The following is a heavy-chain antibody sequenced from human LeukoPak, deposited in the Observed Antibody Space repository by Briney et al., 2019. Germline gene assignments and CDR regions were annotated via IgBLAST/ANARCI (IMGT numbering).Heavy chain of an antibody. J-gene: IGHJ6*03. CDR1: EFSISHYA. Sequence: PGGSLRLSCTASEFSISHYAMSWVRQAPGKGLEWVSADTSSTTSTYYASSVRGRFTISRDNSMNTLYLQMNSLRADDTAVYYYSKAPLGACAGAVCYYLDVWGKGTTVIVSS. D-gene: IGHD2-8*02. V-gene: IGHV3-23*01. CDR2: DTSSTTST. CDR3: SKAPLGACAGAVCYYLDV.